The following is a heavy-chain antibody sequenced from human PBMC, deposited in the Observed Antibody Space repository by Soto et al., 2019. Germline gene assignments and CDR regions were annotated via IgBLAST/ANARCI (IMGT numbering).Heavy chain of an antibody. CDR2: INPNGGGR. Sequence: GASVKVSCKASGYTFTDYYIHWVRQAPGQGLEWMGWINPNGGGRNYAQKFEDRVTMTTATSTNTVFLELRSLKSDDTAIYYCARDRLRGYDSSGFYSWGQGTMVTVSS. CDR3: ARDRLRGYDSSGFYS. D-gene: IGHD3-22*01. CDR1: GYTFTDYY. V-gene: IGHV1-2*02. J-gene: IGHJ4*02.